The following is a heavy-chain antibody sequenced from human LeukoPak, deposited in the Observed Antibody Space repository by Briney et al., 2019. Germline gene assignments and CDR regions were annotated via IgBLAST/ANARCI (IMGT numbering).Heavy chain of an antibody. Sequence: GGSLRLSCAASGFIFSSYGMHWVRQAPGKGLEWVTFIRYDGSKKYYADSVKGRFTISRDNSKNTLYLQMNSLRAEDTAVYYCARDMWFGENWFDPWGQGTLVTVSS. CDR3: ARDMWFGENWFDP. V-gene: IGHV3-30*02. CDR1: GFIFSSYG. J-gene: IGHJ5*02. CDR2: IRYDGSKK. D-gene: IGHD3-10*01.